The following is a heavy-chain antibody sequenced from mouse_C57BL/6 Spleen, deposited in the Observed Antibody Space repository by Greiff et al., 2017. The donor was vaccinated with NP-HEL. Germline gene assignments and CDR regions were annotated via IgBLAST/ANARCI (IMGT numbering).Heavy chain of an antibody. J-gene: IGHJ2*01. CDR1: GYTFTSYW. D-gene: IGHD1-1*01. CDR3: AATSNYYGTPH. CDR2: IYPSDSET. V-gene: IGHV1-61*01. Sequence: VQLQQPGAELVRPGSSVKLSCKASGYTFTSYWMDWVKQRPGQGLEWIGNIYPSDSETHYNQKFKDKATLTVDKSSSTAYMQLSSLTSEDSAVYYCAATSNYYGTPHWGQGTALTVSS.